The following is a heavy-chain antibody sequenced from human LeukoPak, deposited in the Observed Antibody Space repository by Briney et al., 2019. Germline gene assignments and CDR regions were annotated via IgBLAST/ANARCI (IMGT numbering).Heavy chain of an antibody. V-gene: IGHV4-59*12. D-gene: IGHD6-13*01. CDR3: AGASSSWTNYFDY. CDR2: IYYSGST. J-gene: IGHJ4*02. CDR1: GGSISSYY. Sequence: PSETLSLTCTVSGGSISSYYWSWIRQPPGKGLEWIGDIYYSGSTNYNPSLKSRVTMSVDTSKNQFSLKLSSVTAADTAVYYCAGASSSWTNYFDYWGQGTLVTVSS.